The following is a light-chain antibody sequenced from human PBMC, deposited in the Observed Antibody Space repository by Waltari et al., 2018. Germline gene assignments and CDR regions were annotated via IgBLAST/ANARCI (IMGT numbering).Light chain of an antibody. CDR2: GAS. Sequence: ENVLTQSPGTLSLSPGDRATLSCRASHLVASNYIAWYQQRPGQAPRLLSFGASNRATGIPDRFSGSASGTDFTLTISRLEPEDFAVYYCQHYGNSPQLTFAGGTRVEIK. J-gene: IGKJ4*01. V-gene: IGKV3-20*01. CDR3: QHYGNSPQLT. CDR1: HLVASNY.